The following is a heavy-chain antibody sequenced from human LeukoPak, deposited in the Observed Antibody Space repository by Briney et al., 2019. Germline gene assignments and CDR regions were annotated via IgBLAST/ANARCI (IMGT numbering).Heavy chain of an antibody. CDR1: GCGFTSYW. J-gene: IGHJ4*02. D-gene: IGHD3-10*01. Sequence: GGALQISFKGAGCGFTSYWIGWGRRRPGKGGEGMGMIYPGHSPTRYSPSFQGQLTISPDKSISTAYLQWSSLKASDTAMYYCARQTVRGVIITAPFDYWGQGTLVTVSS. CDR3: ARQTVRGVIITAPFDY. CDR2: IYPGHSPT. V-gene: IGHV5-51*01.